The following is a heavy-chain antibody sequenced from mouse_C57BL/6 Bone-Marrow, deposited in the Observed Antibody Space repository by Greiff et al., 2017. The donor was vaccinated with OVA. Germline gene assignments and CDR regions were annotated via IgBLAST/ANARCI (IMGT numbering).Heavy chain of an antibody. CDR2: IYWDGDK. D-gene: IGHD1-1*01. CDR1: GFSLSTSGMG. Sequence: QVTLKESGPGILQSSQTLSLTCSFSGFSLSTSGMGVSWIRQPSGKGLEWLAHIYWDGDKRYNPSLKSRLTISKDTSRNQVFLTITSVDTADTATYYCARRGGYYYGSSYVRYFDVWGTGTTVTVSS. CDR3: ARRGGYYYGSSYVRYFDV. J-gene: IGHJ1*03. V-gene: IGHV8-12*01.